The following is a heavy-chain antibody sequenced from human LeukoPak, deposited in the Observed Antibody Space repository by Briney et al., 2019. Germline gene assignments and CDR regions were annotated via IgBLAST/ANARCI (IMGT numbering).Heavy chain of an antibody. Sequence: PGGSLRLSCAASGFTFSSYSMNWVRQAPGKGLEWVSSISSSSSYIYYADSVKGRFTISRDNAKNSLYLQMNSLRAEDTAVYYCARVGFDCGSISCSEYYFDYWGQGTLITVSS. J-gene: IGHJ4*02. D-gene: IGHD2-2*01. CDR2: ISSSSSYI. CDR3: ARVGFDCGSISCSEYYFDY. CDR1: GFTFSSYS. V-gene: IGHV3-21*01.